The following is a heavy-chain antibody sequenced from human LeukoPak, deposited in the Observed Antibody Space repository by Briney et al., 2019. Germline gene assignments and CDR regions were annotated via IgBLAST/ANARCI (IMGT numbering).Heavy chain of an antibody. D-gene: IGHD1-26*01. CDR3: ARTYSGSYPIDY. J-gene: IGHJ4*02. Sequence: ASVKVSFKASGYTVTSYDINWVRQATGQGLDCMGWMNPNSGNTGHAQKFQGRVTMTRNTSISTAYMELSSLRSEGTAVYYCARTYSGSYPIDYWGQGTLVTVSS. CDR1: GYTVTSYD. CDR2: MNPNSGNT. V-gene: IGHV1-8*01.